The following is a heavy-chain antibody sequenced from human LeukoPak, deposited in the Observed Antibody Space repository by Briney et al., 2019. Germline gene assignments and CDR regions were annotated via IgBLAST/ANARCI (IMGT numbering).Heavy chain of an antibody. CDR2: IIPIFGTA. Sequence: ASVKVSCKASGGTFSSYAISWERQAPGQGLEWMGGIIPIFGTASYAQKFQGRVTITADESTSTAYMELSSLRSEDTAVYYCARARIWFGELYDWFDPWGQGTLVTVSS. CDR3: ARARIWFGELYDWFDP. V-gene: IGHV1-69*13. D-gene: IGHD3-10*01. J-gene: IGHJ5*02. CDR1: GGTFSSYA.